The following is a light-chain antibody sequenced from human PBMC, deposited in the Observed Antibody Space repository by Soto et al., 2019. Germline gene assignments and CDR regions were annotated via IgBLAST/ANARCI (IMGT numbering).Light chain of an antibody. CDR2: GAS. CDR3: QQYVTSPRT. CDR1: QSVSSSY. J-gene: IGKJ1*01. Sequence: IVLTQSPATLSLSPWKRATLSCRASQSVSSSYIAWYQQKPGQAPRLLIYGASSRATGIPDRFSGSGSGTDFILTISRLEPEDFAVYYCQQYVTSPRTFGQGTKVDIK. V-gene: IGKV3-20*01.